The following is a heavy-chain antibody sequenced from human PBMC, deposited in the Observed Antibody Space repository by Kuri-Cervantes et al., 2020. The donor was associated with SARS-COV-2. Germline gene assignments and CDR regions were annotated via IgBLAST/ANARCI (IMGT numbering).Heavy chain of an antibody. CDR2: INAGNGDT. CDR1: GYTFATYA. CDR3: ARNVVGTTSFYYGMDV. D-gene: IGHD1-26*01. Sequence: ASVKVSCKASGYTFATYAIHWVRQAPGQRLEWMGWINAGNGDTKYSQKFQDRVTITRDTSASTAYLELNSLTSEDTAVYHCARNVVGTTSFYYGMDVWGQGTSVTVSS. J-gene: IGHJ6*02. V-gene: IGHV1-3*01.